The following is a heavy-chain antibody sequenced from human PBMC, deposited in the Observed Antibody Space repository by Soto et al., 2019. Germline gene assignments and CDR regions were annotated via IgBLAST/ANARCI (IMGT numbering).Heavy chain of an antibody. CDR3: ASSYSNYALIDYYYYGMDV. D-gene: IGHD4-4*01. V-gene: IGHV1-3*01. Sequence: ASVKVSCKASGYTFTSYAIDWVRQAPGQRLEWMGWINAGNGNTKYSQKFQGRVTITRDTSASTAYMELSSLRSEDTAVYYCASSYSNYALIDYYYYGMDVWGQGTTVTVSS. CDR1: GYTFTSYA. CDR2: INAGNGNT. J-gene: IGHJ6*02.